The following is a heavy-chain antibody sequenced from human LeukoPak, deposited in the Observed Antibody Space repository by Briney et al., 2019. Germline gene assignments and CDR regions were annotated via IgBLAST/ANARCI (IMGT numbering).Heavy chain of an antibody. J-gene: IGHJ4*02. Sequence: ASVKVSCKASGYTFTSYGISWVRQAPGQGLEWMGWISACNGNTNYAQKLQGRVTMTTDTSTSTAYMELRGLRSDDTAVYYCARVPPLVLRYFDWLSYFDYWGQGTLVTVSS. CDR1: GYTFTSYG. CDR2: ISACNGNT. D-gene: IGHD3-9*01. CDR3: ARVPPLVLRYFDWLSYFDY. V-gene: IGHV1-18*04.